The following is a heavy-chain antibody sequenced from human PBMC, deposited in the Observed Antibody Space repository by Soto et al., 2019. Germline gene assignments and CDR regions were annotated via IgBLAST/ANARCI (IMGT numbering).Heavy chain of an antibody. Sequence: QVQLVQSGGEVKKPGSSVKVSCKASGGTFSRYAISWVRQAPGQGLEWMGGIIPISGTANYAQKFQGRVTITADESTSTAYMELSSLRSEDTAVYYCARSQGSSTSLEIYYYYYYGMDVWGQGTTVTVSS. V-gene: IGHV1-69*01. CDR3: ARSQGSSTSLEIYYYYYYGMDV. J-gene: IGHJ6*02. D-gene: IGHD2-2*01. CDR2: IIPISGTA. CDR1: GGTFSRYA.